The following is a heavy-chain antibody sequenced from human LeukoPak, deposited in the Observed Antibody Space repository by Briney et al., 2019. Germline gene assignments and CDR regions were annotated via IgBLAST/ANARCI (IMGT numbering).Heavy chain of an antibody. Sequence: SETLSLTCTVSGGAISSSSYYWGWIRQPPGKGLEWIGSIYYSGSTYYNPSLKSRVTISVDTSKNQVSLKLSSVTAADTAVYYCASLAEYSSSSGVSDNWFDPWGQGTLVTVSS. D-gene: IGHD6-6*01. CDR2: IYYSGST. CDR3: ASLAEYSSSSGVSDNWFDP. V-gene: IGHV4-39*01. J-gene: IGHJ5*02. CDR1: GGAISSSSYY.